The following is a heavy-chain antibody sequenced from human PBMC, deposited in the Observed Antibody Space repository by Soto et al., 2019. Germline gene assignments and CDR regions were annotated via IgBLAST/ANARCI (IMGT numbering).Heavy chain of an antibody. CDR2: IKSETEGQTS. V-gene: IGHV3-15*01. CDR3: NWGGDYIRY. Sequence: EVQLVESGGGLVKPGGSLRLSCAASGFPFNTAWMSWARQAPGKGLEWVGRIKSETEGQTSDYAAPVKDRFSISRDDSKSTLYLQMNSLKSEDTAVYYCNWGGDYIRYWGQGALVIVSS. CDR1: GFPFNTAW. J-gene: IGHJ4*02. D-gene: IGHD7-27*01.